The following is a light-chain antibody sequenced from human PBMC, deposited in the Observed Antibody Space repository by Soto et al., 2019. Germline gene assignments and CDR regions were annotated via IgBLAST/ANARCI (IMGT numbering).Light chain of an antibody. CDR1: QSISSW. CDR2: KAS. CDR3: QQYNNYMYT. J-gene: IGKJ2*01. Sequence: DIQMTQSPSTLSASVGDRVTITCRASQSISSWLAWYQQKPGKAPKLLIYKASSLEIGVPSRFSGSGSGTEFTLTISSLQPDDFATYYCQQYNNYMYTFGHGTKLEIK. V-gene: IGKV1-5*03.